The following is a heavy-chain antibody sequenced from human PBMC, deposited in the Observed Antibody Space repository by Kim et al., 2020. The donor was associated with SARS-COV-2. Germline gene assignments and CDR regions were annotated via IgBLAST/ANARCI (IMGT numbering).Heavy chain of an antibody. J-gene: IGHJ6*02. CDR2: IRSKAYGGKT. CDR3: TRDQEITMVRGPLSLDV. V-gene: IGHV3-49*03. CDR1: GFTFGDYA. Sequence: GGSLRLSCTASGFTFGDYAMSWFRQAPGKGLEWVGFIRSKAYGGKTEYAASVKGRFTISRDDSKSIAYLKMNRLKTEDTAVYYCTRDQEITMVRGPLSLDVWGQGTTITVSS. D-gene: IGHD3-10*01.